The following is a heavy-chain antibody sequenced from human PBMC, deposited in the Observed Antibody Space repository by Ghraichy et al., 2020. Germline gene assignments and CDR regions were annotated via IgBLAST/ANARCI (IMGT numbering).Heavy chain of an antibody. V-gene: IGHV3-23*01. CDR2: ISGSGGST. J-gene: IGHJ4*02. CDR3: AKDVDTAMVPGDYFDY. CDR1: GFTFSSYA. Sequence: GGSLRLSCAASGFTFSSYAMSWVRQAPGKGLEWVSAISGSGGSTYYADSVKGRFTISRDNSKNTLYLQMNSLRAEDTAVYYCAKDVDTAMVPGDYFDYWGQGTLVTVSS. D-gene: IGHD5-18*01.